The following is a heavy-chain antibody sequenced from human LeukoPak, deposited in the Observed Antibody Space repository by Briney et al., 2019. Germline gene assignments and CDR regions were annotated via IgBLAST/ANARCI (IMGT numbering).Heavy chain of an antibody. D-gene: IGHD2-15*01. CDR3: ARVIAEGRGKVHFDY. CDR2: IYSGGST. CDR1: GFTVSSNY. Sequence: AGSLTLSCAASGFTVSSNYMSWVRQAPGKGLEWVSVIYSGGSTYYADSVKGGFTISRNNSKNTLYLQMNSLIAEDTAVYYCARVIAEGRGKVHFDYWGQGTLVTVSS. J-gene: IGHJ4*02. V-gene: IGHV3-53*01.